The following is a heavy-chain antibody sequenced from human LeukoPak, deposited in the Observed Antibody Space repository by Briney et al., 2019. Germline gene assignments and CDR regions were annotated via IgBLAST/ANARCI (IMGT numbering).Heavy chain of an antibody. CDR1: GGTFSSYT. Sequence: ASVKVSCKASGGTFSSYTISWVRQAPGQGLEWMGWMNPNSGNTGYAQKFQGRVTMTRNTSISTAYMELSSLRSEDTAVYYCARGYPYYYDSSGYYTNWGQGTLVTVSS. V-gene: IGHV1-8*02. D-gene: IGHD3-22*01. J-gene: IGHJ4*02. CDR3: ARGYPYYYDSSGYYTN. CDR2: MNPNSGNT.